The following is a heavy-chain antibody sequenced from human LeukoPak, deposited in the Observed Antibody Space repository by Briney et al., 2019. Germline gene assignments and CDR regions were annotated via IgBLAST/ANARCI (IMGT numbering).Heavy chain of an antibody. CDR1: GGSISSYY. Sequence: SETLSLTCTVSGGSISSYYWSWIRQPAGKGLEWIGRIYTSGSTNYNPSLKSRVTMSVDTSKNQFSLKLSSVTAAGTAVYYCARMSYDFWSGYPLAFDIWGQGTMVTVSS. CDR3: ARMSYDFWSGYPLAFDI. CDR2: IYTSGST. V-gene: IGHV4-4*07. J-gene: IGHJ3*02. D-gene: IGHD3-3*01.